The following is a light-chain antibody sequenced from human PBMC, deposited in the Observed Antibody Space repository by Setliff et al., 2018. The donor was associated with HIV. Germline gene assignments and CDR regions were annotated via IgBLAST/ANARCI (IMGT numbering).Light chain of an antibody. J-gene: IGLJ1*01. CDR1: SSDVGYYNR. Sequence: QSALTQPPSVSGSPGQSVTISCTGTSSDVGYYNRVSWYQQPPGTVPRLMIYEVSSRPSGVPDRFSGSKSGNTASLTISGLQAEDEADYYCASRTAGSTPDVFGTGTKGTVL. CDR2: EVS. V-gene: IGLV2-18*02. CDR3: ASRTAGSTPDV.